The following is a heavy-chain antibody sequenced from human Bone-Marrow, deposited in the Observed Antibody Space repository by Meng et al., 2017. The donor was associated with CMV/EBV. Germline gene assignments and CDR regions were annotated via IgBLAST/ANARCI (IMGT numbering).Heavy chain of an antibody. CDR3: ARGRIPRYSSSWLNWFDP. V-gene: IGHV4-34*01. J-gene: IGHJ5*02. D-gene: IGHD6-13*01. CDR1: GGSFSGYY. Sequence: SEPLSLTCAVYGGSFSGYYWSWNRQPPRKGLEWIGEINHSGSTNYNPSLKSRVTITVDTSKNQFSLKLSSVTAADTAVYDCARGRIPRYSSSWLNWFDPWGQGTLVTVSS. CDR2: INHSGST.